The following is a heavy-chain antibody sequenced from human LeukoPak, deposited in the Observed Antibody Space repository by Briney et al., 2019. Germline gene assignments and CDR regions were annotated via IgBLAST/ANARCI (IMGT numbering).Heavy chain of an antibody. Sequence: GGSLRLSCAASGFTFSDYYMSWIRQAPGKGLEWVSAISGSGGSTYYADSVKGRFTISRDNSKNTLYLQMNSLRAEDTAVYYCAKDQVYGGSYGLDYFDYWGQGTLVTVSS. J-gene: IGHJ4*02. V-gene: IGHV3-23*01. CDR1: GFTFSDYY. CDR2: ISGSGGST. CDR3: AKDQVYGGSYGLDYFDY. D-gene: IGHD1-26*01.